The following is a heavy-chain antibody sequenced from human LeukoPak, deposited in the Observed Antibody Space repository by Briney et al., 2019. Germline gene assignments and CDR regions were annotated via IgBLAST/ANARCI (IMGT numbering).Heavy chain of an antibody. CDR2: INHSGST. J-gene: IGHJ5*02. V-gene: IGHV4-34*01. CDR3: ARNAGLGSGWYYAFDP. CDR1: GGSFSGYY. Sequence: SETLSLTCAVYGGSFSGYYWSWIRQPPGKGLEWIGEINHSGSTNYNPSLKSRVTISVDTSKNQFSLRLSSVTAADTAVYYCARNAGLGSGWYYAFDPWGQGTLVTVSS. D-gene: IGHD6-19*01.